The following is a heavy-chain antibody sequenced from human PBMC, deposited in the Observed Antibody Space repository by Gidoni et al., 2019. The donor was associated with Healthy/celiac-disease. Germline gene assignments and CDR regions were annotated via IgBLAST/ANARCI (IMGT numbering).Heavy chain of an antibody. CDR3: ARIHHPPSIVVVPAADWFAP. D-gene: IGHD2-2*01. J-gene: IGHJ5*02. V-gene: IGHV2-26*01. CDR2: IFSNDDK. CDR1: GVSLSNARMC. Sequence: QVPVKEACPVLVKPRGTLALPCTVYGVSLSNARMCVSWIRQPPGRDLEWLAHIFSNDDKSYSTSLKSRLTISKDTSKSQVVLTMTNMDPVDTATYSCARIHHPPSIVVVPAADWFAPWGQGTLVTVSS.